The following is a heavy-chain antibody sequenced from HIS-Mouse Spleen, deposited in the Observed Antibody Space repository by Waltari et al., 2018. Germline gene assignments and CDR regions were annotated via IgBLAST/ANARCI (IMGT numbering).Heavy chain of an antibody. CDR1: GGSISSYY. CDR2: IYTSGST. D-gene: IGHD3-3*01. CDR3: ARDFHDFWSGYYGGDKKHDAFDI. J-gene: IGHJ3*02. V-gene: IGHV4-4*07. Sequence: QVQLQESGPGLVKPSETLSLTCTVSGGSISSYYWSWIRQPAGKGLEWIGRIYTSGSTHYNPSLKSRVTMSVDTSKNQFSLKLSSVTAADTAVYYCARDFHDFWSGYYGGDKKHDAFDIWGQGTMVTVSS.